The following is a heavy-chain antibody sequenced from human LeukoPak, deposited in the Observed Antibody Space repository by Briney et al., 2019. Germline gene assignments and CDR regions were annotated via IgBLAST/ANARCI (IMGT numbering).Heavy chain of an antibody. J-gene: IGHJ4*02. V-gene: IGHV3-9*03. CDR2: ISWNSGSI. CDR1: GFTFDDYA. D-gene: IGHD6-13*01. Sequence: PGRSLRLSCAASGFTFDDYAMHWVRQAPGKVLEWVSGISWNSGSIGYADSVKGRFTISRDNAKNSLYLQMNSLRAEDMALYYCAKDTAAAALYYFDYWGQGTLVTVSS. CDR3: AKDTAAAALYYFDY.